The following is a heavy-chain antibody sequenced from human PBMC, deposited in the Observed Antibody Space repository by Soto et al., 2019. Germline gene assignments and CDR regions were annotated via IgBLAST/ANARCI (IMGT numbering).Heavy chain of an antibody. CDR1: GFTFSSYA. V-gene: IGHV3-23*01. D-gene: IGHD3-22*01. J-gene: IGHJ6*02. Sequence: GGSLRLSCAASGFTFSSYAMSWVRQAPGKGLEWVSAISGSGGSTYYADSVKGRFTISRDNSKNTLYLQMNSLRAEDTAVYYCAKVGHYYYDSSGYPRTSIYYYYGMDVWGQGTTVTVSS. CDR2: ISGSGGST. CDR3: AKVGHYYYDSSGYPRTSIYYYYGMDV.